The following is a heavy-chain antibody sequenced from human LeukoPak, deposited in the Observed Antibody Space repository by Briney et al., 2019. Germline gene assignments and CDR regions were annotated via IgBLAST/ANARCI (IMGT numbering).Heavy chain of an antibody. D-gene: IGHD3-10*01. CDR2: IYTSGST. CDR1: GGSISSYY. J-gene: IGHJ4*02. CDR3: ARDPNLYGSGAFDY. Sequence: SETLSLTCTVSGGSISSYYWSWIRQPAGKGLEWIGRIYTSGSTNYNPSLKSRVNISIDTSKNQFSLKLSSVTAADTAVYYCARDPNLYGSGAFDYWGQGTLVIVSA. V-gene: IGHV4-4*07.